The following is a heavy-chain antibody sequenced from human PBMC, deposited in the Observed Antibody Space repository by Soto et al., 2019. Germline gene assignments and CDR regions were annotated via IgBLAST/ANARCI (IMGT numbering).Heavy chain of an antibody. Sequence: QVQLVQSGAEVKKPGASVKISCKPSGYIFTSHSIHWVRQAPGQGLEWLGIINPGGGRTTYAQKFRGRVIMTRDTSTSTVYMEMSSLRSEDTAVYYCARDLRGDGDAYFYYGMDVWGQGTTVTVSS. D-gene: IGHD4-17*01. CDR1: GYIFTSHS. CDR3: ARDLRGDGDAYFYYGMDV. CDR2: INPGGGRT. V-gene: IGHV1-46*01. J-gene: IGHJ6*02.